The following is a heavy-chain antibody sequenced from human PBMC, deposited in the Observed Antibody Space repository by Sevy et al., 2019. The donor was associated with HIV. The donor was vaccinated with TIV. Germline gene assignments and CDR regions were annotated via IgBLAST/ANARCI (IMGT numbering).Heavy chain of an antibody. CDR3: ARARRPETNYFCMDV. V-gene: IGHV4-38-2*01. Sequence: SETLSLTCDVSGFSIRNNFYWGWIRQPPGKGLEWIGSIYHSGTTYYSPSLNSRVTISVDMSNNQFALRLTSVTAADTAVYYCARARRPETNYFCMDVWDKGTTVTVSS. J-gene: IGHJ6*03. CDR1: GFSIRNNFY. CDR2: IYHSGTT. D-gene: IGHD3-16*01.